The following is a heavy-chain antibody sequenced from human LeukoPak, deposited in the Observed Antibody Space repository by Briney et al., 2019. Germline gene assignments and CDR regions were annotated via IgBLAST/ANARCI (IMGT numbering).Heavy chain of an antibody. Sequence: PGGSLRLSCAASGFTVSNNYMSWVRQAPAKGLEWVSVIYSGGSTYYAASVKGRFTISRDNSKNTLYLQMNSLRAEDTAVYYCARVSYSSGWYYFDYWGQGTLVTVSS. CDR3: ARVSYSSGWYYFDY. J-gene: IGHJ4*02. CDR1: GFTVSNNY. V-gene: IGHV3-53*01. CDR2: IYSGGST. D-gene: IGHD6-19*01.